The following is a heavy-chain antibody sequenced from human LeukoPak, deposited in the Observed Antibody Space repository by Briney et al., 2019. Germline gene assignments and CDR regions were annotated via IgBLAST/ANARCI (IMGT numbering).Heavy chain of an antibody. Sequence: GGSLRLSCAASGFTFYDYAMHWVRQAPGKGLEWVSLIRGDGTTAYYADSVKGRFTISRDNSKNSLYLQMNSLRTGDTALYYCAKDIGSGWSFDYWGQGTLVTVSS. V-gene: IGHV3-43*02. CDR1: GFTFYDYA. D-gene: IGHD6-19*01. CDR3: AKDIGSGWSFDY. J-gene: IGHJ4*02. CDR2: IRGDGTTA.